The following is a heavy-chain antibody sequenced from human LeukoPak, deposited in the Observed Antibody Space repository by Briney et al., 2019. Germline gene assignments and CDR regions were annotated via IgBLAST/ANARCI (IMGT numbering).Heavy chain of an antibody. D-gene: IGHD2-2*01. CDR1: GFTFSSYS. CDR3: ARQIPAAIRSPAFDI. J-gene: IGHJ3*02. CDR2: ISSSSSYI. V-gene: IGHV3-21*01. Sequence: KTGGSLRLSCAASGFTFSSYSMNWVRQAPGKGLEWVSSISSSSSYIYYADSVKGRFTISRDNAKNSLYLQMNSLRAEDTAVYYCARQIPAAIRSPAFDIWGQGTMVTVSS.